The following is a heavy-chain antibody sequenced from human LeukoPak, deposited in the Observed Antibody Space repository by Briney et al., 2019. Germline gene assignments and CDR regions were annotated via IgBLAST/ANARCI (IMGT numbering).Heavy chain of an antibody. D-gene: IGHD2-2*01. CDR3: ARATIVVVPAAPSGFDP. V-gene: IGHV4-34*01. CDR1: GRSFSGYY. J-gene: IGHJ5*02. CDR2: INHSGST. Sequence: SETLSLTCAVYGRSFSGYYWSWIRQPPGKGLEWIGEINHSGSTNYNPSLKSRVTISVDTSKNQFSLKLSSVTAADTAVYYCARATIVVVPAAPSGFDPWGQGTLVTVSS.